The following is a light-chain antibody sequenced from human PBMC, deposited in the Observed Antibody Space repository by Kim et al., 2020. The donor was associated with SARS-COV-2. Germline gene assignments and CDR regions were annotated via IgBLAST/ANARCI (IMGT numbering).Light chain of an antibody. CDR2: RNN. CDR1: SSNNGSNY. V-gene: IGLV1-47*01. J-gene: IGLJ2*01. Sequence: GQRVIIACTGSSSNNGSNYVYWYQQHPGTAHKLLIYRNNQRPAGVPDRFSGSRSGTSASLANSGLRSEDEADYYCAAWDDSLSGVVFGGGTQLTVL. CDR3: AAWDDSLSGVV.